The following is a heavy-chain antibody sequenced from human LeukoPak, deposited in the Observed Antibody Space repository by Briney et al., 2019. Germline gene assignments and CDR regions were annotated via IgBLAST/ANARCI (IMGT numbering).Heavy chain of an antibody. D-gene: IGHD6-19*01. V-gene: IGHV1-2*02. CDR2: INPNSGGT. Sequence: GASVKVSCKASGYTFTSYYMHWVRQAPGQGLEWMGWINPNSGGTNYAQKFQGRVTMTRDTSISTAYMELSRLRSDDTAVYYCARVSVAGTYVYRYWGQGTLVTVSS. J-gene: IGHJ4*02. CDR3: ARVSVAGTYVYRY. CDR1: GYTFTSYY.